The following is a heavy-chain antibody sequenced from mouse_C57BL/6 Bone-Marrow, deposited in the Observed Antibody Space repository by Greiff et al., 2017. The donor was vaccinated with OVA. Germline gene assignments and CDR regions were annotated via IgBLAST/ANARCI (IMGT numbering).Heavy chain of an antibody. Sequence: VKLMESGAELVRPGTSVKVSCKASGYAFTNYLIEWVKQRPGQGLEWIGVINPGSGGTNYNEKFKGKATLTADKSSSTAYMQLSSLTSEDSAVYFCARRGAQAGKETWFAYWGQGTLVTVSA. CDR3: ARRGAQAGKETWFAY. D-gene: IGHD3-2*02. CDR2: INPGSGGT. CDR1: GYAFTNYL. V-gene: IGHV1-54*01. J-gene: IGHJ3*01.